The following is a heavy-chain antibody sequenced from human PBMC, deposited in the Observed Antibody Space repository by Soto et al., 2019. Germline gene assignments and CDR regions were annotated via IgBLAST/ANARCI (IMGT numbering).Heavy chain of an antibody. CDR3: ATMNGYFEY. CDR1: GFRFSSYS. Sequence: GGSLRLSCADSGFRFSSYSMSWVRQTPGKGLEWVAAITATGDRTYYADSVTGSFTISRDNSRKTHYLQMTSLRAEDTAMYYCATMNGYFEYWGQGTPVTVSS. V-gene: IGHV3-23*01. CDR2: ITATGDRT. J-gene: IGHJ4*02. D-gene: IGHD3-22*01.